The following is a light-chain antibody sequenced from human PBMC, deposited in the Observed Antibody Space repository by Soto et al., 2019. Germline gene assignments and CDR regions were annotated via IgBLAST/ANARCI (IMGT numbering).Light chain of an antibody. CDR3: QHYNNWIGT. J-gene: IGKJ4*01. CDR2: GAS. V-gene: IGKV3-15*01. CDR1: QAISSN. Sequence: EIVMTQSPATISVSRGERATLSCRANQAISSNLAWYQQKPGQAPRLPIYGASTRATDIPDRFSGSGSGTEFTLTISSLQSEDFAVYYCQHYNNWIGTFGGGTKVEIK.